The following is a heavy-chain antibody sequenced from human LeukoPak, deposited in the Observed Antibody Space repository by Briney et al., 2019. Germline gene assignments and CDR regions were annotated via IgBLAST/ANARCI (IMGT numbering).Heavy chain of an antibody. V-gene: IGHV1-3*01. Sequence: ASVKVSCKASGYTFTKYAMHWVRQAPGQTLEWMAWINAGNGNTKYSQKFQGRVTITGDTSASIAYMELSSLRSEDTAVYYCAREACSSTRCYDLAFDIWGQGTMVTVPS. CDR3: AREACSSTRCYDLAFDI. D-gene: IGHD2-2*01. CDR2: INAGNGNT. J-gene: IGHJ3*02. CDR1: GYTFTKYA.